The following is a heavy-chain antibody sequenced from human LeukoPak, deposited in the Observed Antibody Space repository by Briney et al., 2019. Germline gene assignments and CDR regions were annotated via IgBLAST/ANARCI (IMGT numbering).Heavy chain of an antibody. CDR3: ARGGGHDAFDI. V-gene: IGHV4-4*07. CDR1: GDSLRSYY. J-gene: IGHJ3*02. CDR2: INSSGST. Sequence: SETLSLTCTVSGDSLRSYYWSLIRQSAGEGLEWIGRINSSGSTNYKPSLKSRVTMSVDTSKNQFSLSLTSVTAADTAVYYCARGGGHDAFDIWGQGTMVTVSS.